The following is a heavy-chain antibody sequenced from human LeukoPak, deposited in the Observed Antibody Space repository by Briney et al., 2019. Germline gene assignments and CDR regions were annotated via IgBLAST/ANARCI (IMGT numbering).Heavy chain of an antibody. J-gene: IGHJ5*01. CDR1: GFTFSSYA. CDR2: IDDVGSGT. V-gene: IGHV3-74*01. D-gene: IGHD2-21*02. Sequence: GGSLRLSCAASGFTFSSYAMSWVRQAPGKGLVWVSRIDDVGSGTSYADSVKGRFTISRDDAKNTVYLQMNSLRAEDTAVYYCATVFDFWGQGTLVTVSS. CDR3: ATVFDF.